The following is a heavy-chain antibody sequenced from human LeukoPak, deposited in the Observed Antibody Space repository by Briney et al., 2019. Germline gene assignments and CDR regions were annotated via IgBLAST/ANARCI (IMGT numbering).Heavy chain of an antibody. Sequence: ASVKVSCKASGYTFTSYYMHWVRQAPGQGLEWMGIINPSGGSTSYAQKFQGRVTMTRDTSRSTVYMELSSLGSEDTAVYYCATLTVAPGYWGQGTLVTVSS. CDR2: INPSGGST. CDR1: GYTFTSYY. D-gene: IGHD1-14*01. J-gene: IGHJ4*02. CDR3: ATLTVAPGY. V-gene: IGHV1-46*01.